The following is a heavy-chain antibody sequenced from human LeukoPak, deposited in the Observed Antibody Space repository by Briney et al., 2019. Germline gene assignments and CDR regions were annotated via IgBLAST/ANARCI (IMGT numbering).Heavy chain of an antibody. Sequence: GGSLRLSCVGSGFTFSNYWMSWVRQAPGKGLEWVANIKQGGNEIYYVDSVEGRFTISRDNAKKALFLQMNSLRVEDTAVYYCARPYGEHPPHPLGYRGLGNLVNGS. V-gene: IGHV3-7*01. CDR3: ARPYGEHPPHPLGY. CDR1: GFTFSNYW. J-gene: IGHJ4*02. D-gene: IGHD1/OR15-1a*01. CDR2: IKQGGNEI.